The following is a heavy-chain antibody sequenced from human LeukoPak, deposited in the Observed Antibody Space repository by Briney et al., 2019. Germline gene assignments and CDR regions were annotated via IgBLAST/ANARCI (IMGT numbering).Heavy chain of an antibody. J-gene: IGHJ4*02. D-gene: IGHD2-15*01. CDR2: IPIFGTA. CDR3: ARGDCSGGSCYSCDY. V-gene: IGHV1-69*01. Sequence: IPIFGTANYAQKFQGRVTITADESTSTAYMELSSLRSEDTAVYYCARGDCSGGSCYSCDYWGQGTLVTVSS.